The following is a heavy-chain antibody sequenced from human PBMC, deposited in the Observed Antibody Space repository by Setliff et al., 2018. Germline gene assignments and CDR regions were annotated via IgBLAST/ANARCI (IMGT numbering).Heavy chain of an antibody. V-gene: IGHV3-23*03. CDR1: GFTFRSYA. CDR2: IYTGEDTT. J-gene: IGHJ4*02. Sequence: HPGGSLRLSCAASGFTFRSYAMNWVRQAPGKGLEWVSVIYTGEDTTYYADSVKGRFTVSRDNAKNTLFLQMNDLRAEDTAIYYCAKSPVRFGIVIVIPSYFDSWGPGTLVTVSS. D-gene: IGHD3-16*02. CDR3: AKSPVRFGIVIVIPSYFDS.